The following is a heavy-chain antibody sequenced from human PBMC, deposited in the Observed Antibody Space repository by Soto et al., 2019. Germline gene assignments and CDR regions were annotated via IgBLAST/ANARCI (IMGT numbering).Heavy chain of an antibody. D-gene: IGHD3-22*01. CDR2: ISGSGGST. V-gene: IGHV3-23*01. CDR3: AKARRITMIVVVRGFYYGMDV. Sequence: QPXGSLLLTCAASGFTFSSYSLSWVRQAPGKGLEWVSAISGSGGSTYYADSVKGRFTISRDNSKNTLYLQMNSLRAEDTAVYYCAKARRITMIVVVRGFYYGMDVWGQGTTVTVSS. CDR1: GFTFSSYS. J-gene: IGHJ6*02.